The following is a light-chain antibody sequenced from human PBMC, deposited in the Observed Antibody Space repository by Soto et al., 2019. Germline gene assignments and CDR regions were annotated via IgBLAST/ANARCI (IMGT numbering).Light chain of an antibody. CDR3: QQYYSYPA. V-gene: IGKV3-20*01. CDR1: QSVSSSY. Sequence: EIMVRQPPGTLSLSTGERATLSCRASQSVSSSYLAWYQQKPGQAPRLLIYGASSRATGIPDRFSGSGSGTDFTLTISCLQSEDFATYYCQQYYSYPAFGQGTRLEIK. CDR2: GAS. J-gene: IGKJ5*01.